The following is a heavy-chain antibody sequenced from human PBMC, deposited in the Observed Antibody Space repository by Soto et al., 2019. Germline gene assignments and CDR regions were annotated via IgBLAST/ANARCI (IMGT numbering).Heavy chain of an antibody. Sequence: EVQLLESGGGLVQPGGSLRLSCAASGFTFSSYAMSWVRQAPGKGLEWVSAISGSGGSTYYADSVKGRFTISRDNSKNTLYLQMNSLRAEDTAVYYCAKVFDLHLGELSLTSFDYWGQGTLVTVSS. CDR2: ISGSGGST. CDR3: AKVFDLHLGELSLTSFDY. D-gene: IGHD3-16*02. V-gene: IGHV3-23*01. J-gene: IGHJ4*02. CDR1: GFTFSSYA.